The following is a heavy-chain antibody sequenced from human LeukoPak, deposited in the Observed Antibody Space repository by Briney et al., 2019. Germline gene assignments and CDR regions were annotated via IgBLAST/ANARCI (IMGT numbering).Heavy chain of an antibody. Sequence: GGSLRLSCAASGFTVSSNYMSWVRQAPGKGLEWVSVIYSGGSTYYADSVKGGFTISRDNSKNTLYLQMNSLRAEDTAVYYCARDEYQPYYFDYWGQGTLVTVSP. CDR2: IYSGGST. V-gene: IGHV3-66*01. D-gene: IGHD2-2*01. J-gene: IGHJ4*02. CDR1: GFTVSSNY. CDR3: ARDEYQPYYFDY.